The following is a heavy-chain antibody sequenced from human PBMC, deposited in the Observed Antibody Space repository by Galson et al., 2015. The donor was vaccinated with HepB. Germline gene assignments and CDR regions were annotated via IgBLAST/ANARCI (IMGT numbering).Heavy chain of an antibody. V-gene: IGHV1-69*05. J-gene: IGHJ5*02. Sequence: SVKVSCKASGGTFSSYAISWVRQAPGQGLEWMGGIIPIFGTANYAQKFQERVAITRDMSTSTAYMELSSLRSEDTAVYYCARRALSTNSVGSSGNWFDPWGQGTLVTVSS. CDR1: GGTFSSYA. CDR2: IIPIFGTA. D-gene: IGHD3-22*01. CDR3: ARRALSTNSVGSSGNWFDP.